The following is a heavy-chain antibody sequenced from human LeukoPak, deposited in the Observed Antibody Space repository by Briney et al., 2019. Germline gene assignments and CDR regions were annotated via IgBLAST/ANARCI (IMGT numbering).Heavy chain of an antibody. CDR3: ARGNYGDDGYYFDY. V-gene: IGHV3-53*01. Sequence: PGGSLRLSCAASGLTVSSNYMSWVRQAPVKGLEWVSVIYTDGRTFYAGSVKGRFTISRDSSKNTVYLQMNSLRVEDTAVYYCARGNYGDDGYYFDYWGRGALVTVSS. D-gene: IGHD4-17*01. J-gene: IGHJ4*02. CDR2: IYTDGRT. CDR1: GLTVSSNY.